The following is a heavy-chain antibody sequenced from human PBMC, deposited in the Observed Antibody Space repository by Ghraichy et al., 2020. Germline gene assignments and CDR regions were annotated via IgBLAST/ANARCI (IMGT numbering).Heavy chain of an antibody. Sequence: SETLSLTCVVYGESFTNFFWTWIRQSPGKGLEWIGDINHSGSGNYNPSLKSRVTMSVDTLRKQFSLKLTSVTAADTAVYYCARGLQHYYDSSGDDRLDDYWGQGALVTVSS. J-gene: IGHJ4*02. D-gene: IGHD3-22*01. CDR3: ARGLQHYYDSSGDDRLDDY. V-gene: IGHV4-34*01. CDR1: GESFTNFF. CDR2: INHSGSG.